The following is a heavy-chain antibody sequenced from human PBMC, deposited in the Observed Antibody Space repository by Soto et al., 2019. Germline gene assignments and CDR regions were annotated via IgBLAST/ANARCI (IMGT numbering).Heavy chain of an antibody. CDR3: ARAHYGDYGYGMDV. D-gene: IGHD4-17*01. CDR2: IYHSGYT. CDR1: GGSISSGGYS. J-gene: IGHJ6*02. V-gene: IGHV4-30-2*01. Sequence: QLQLQESGSGLVKPSQTLSLTCAVSGGSISSGGYSWIWIRQPPGKGLEWIGYIYHSGYTYYNPSLKGRVPMSVARSKNQFSLKLSSVTAADTAVYYCARAHYGDYGYGMDVWGQGTTVTVSS.